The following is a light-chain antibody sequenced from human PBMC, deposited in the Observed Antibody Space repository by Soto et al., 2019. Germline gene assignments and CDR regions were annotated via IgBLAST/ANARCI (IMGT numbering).Light chain of an antibody. J-gene: IGKJ5*01. Sequence: EILMTQSPAILSVSPGERATLSCRAGQGVTTNFAWYQQKPGRAPKLLIYDASTLESGVPSRFSGSGSETEFTLTISRLQPDDFATYFCHSRAFGQGTRLEIK. V-gene: IGKV1-5*01. CDR3: HSRA. CDR2: DAS. CDR1: QGVTTN.